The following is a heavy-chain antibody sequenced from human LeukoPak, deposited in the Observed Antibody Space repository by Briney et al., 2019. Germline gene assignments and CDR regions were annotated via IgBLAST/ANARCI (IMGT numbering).Heavy chain of an antibody. CDR3: AREVESPNWFDP. V-gene: IGHV4-59*01. Sequence: SETLSLTCTVSGGSISSYYWSWIRQPPGKGLEWIGYIYYSGSTNYNPSLKSRVTISVDTSKNQFSLKLSSVTAADTAVYYCAREVESPNWFDPWGQGTLVTVSS. CDR2: IYYSGST. D-gene: IGHD5-24*01. CDR1: GGSISSYY. J-gene: IGHJ5*02.